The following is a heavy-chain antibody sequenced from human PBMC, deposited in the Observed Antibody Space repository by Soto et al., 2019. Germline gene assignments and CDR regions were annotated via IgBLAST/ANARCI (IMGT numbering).Heavy chain of an antibody. V-gene: IGHV4-61*03. J-gene: IGHJ4*02. Sequence: WTWIRQSPGKGLEWNGYIFHSGITDYNPSLQSRVTISIDTSRNHFSLNLTSVTAADTAVYYCARDRYFYDSRGYYRTLDSWGQGTLVTVSS. CDR2: IFHSGIT. D-gene: IGHD3-22*01. CDR3: ARDRYFYDSRGYYRTLDS.